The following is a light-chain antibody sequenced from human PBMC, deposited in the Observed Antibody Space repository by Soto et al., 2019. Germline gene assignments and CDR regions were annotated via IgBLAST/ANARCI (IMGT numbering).Light chain of an antibody. J-gene: IGKJ4*01. CDR3: MQALQTPLA. CDR2: WAS. CDR1: LNLYFRSNNRNY. V-gene: IGKV4-1*01. Sequence: DIVLTQSPDSLRVSLGERATITWTSSLNLYFRSNNRNYLAWYQQKSGQPPKLLIYWASTRESGVPESFSGRGAGKALTPGISRVQAGNAGVYYCMQALQTPLAFGRGPKLNIK.